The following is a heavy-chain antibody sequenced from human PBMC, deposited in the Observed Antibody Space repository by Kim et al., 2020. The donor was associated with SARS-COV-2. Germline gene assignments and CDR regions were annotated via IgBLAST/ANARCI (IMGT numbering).Heavy chain of an antibody. CDR1: GYTFTSYY. J-gene: IGHJ5*02. D-gene: IGHD3-10*01. CDR2: INPSGGST. CDR3: AREVRTMVRGVIILSGWFDP. Sequence: ASVKVSCKASGYTFTSYYMHWVRQAPGQGLEWMGIINPSGGSTSYAQKFQGRVTMTRDTSTSTVYMELSSLRSEDTAVYYCAREVRTMVRGVIILSGWFDPWGQGTLVTVSS. V-gene: IGHV1-46*01.